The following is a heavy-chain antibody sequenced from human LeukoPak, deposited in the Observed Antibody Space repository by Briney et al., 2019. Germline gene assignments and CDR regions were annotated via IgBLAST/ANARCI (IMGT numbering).Heavy chain of an antibody. J-gene: IGHJ4*02. Sequence: SETLSLTCTVSGGSISSGSYYWGWIRQPPGKGLEWIGSIYYSGSTYYNPSLKSRVTISVDTSKNQFSLKLSSVTAADTAVYYCARHRPPGIFRRILWSAPDYWGQGTLVTVSS. CDR2: IYYSGST. CDR1: GGSISSGSYY. V-gene: IGHV4-39*01. D-gene: IGHD2-21*01. CDR3: ARHRPPGIFRRILWSAPDY.